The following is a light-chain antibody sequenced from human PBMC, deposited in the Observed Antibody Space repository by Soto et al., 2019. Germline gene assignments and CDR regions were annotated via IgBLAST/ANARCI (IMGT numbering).Light chain of an antibody. V-gene: IGKV3-20*01. CDR3: QQYDISLS. CDR1: QSVKSVY. CDR2: GAS. J-gene: IGKJ4*01. Sequence: EIVLTQSPGTLSLSPGERATLSCRASQSVKSVYLAWYQQKPGQAPRLLIYGASSRASGIPDRFSGSGSGTDFTLTISRLEPEDFAVYYCQQYDISLSFGGGTKVDIK.